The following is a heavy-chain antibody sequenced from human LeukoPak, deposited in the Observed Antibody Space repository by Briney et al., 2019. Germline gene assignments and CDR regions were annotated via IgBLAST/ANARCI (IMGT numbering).Heavy chain of an antibody. V-gene: IGHV3-23*01. J-gene: IGHJ4*02. CDR3: AKRIDYGANTFDY. Sequence: GGSLRLSCAASGFTFSSYAMSWVRQAPGTGLEWVSTISGGDGSTDYADSVKGRFTISRDNSKNTLYLQMNGLRAEDTAVYYCAKRIDYGANTFDYWGQGTLVTVSS. D-gene: IGHD4-23*01. CDR2: ISGGDGST. CDR1: GFTFSSYA.